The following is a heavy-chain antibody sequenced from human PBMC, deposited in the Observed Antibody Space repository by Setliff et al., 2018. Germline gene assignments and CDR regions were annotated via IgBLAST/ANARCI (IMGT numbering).Heavy chain of an antibody. CDR2: TIPMFGSA. J-gene: IGHJ6*03. V-gene: IGHV1-69*13. CDR3: ARVRDCSGGICHRGFHHYMDV. CDR1: GGTFRSYG. Sequence: AVKVSCKASGGTFRSYGISWVRQAPGQGLEWMGGTIPMFGSANYAQKFRGRVTITADESTTTAYLELSSLRSEDTAVYYCARVRDCSGGICHRGFHHYMDVWGKGTTFTVSS. D-gene: IGHD2-15*01.